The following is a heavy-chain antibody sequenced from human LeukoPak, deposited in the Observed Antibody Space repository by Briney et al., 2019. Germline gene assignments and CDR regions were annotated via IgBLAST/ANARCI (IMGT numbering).Heavy chain of an antibody. CDR2: INPSGGST. V-gene: IGHV1-46*01. CDR3: ARERYFYGSGSYGPLRY. D-gene: IGHD3-10*01. Sequence: ASVKVSCTASGYTFTSYYMHWVRQAPGQGLEWMGIINPSGGSTSYAQKFQGRVTMTRDTSTSTVYMELSSLRSEDTAVYYCARERYFYGSGSYGPLRYWGQGTLVTVSS. CDR1: GYTFTSYY. J-gene: IGHJ4*02.